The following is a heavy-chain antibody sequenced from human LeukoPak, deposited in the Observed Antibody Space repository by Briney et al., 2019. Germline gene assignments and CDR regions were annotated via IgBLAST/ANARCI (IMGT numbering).Heavy chain of an antibody. CDR3: ARGAYCSGGSCYPRDYYYYGMDV. V-gene: IGHV4-39*07. CDR2: LYYSGST. J-gene: IGHJ6*02. Sequence: SETLSLTCNVSGGSISSSSYYWGWIRQPPGKGLEWIGSLYYSGSTYYNPSLKSRVTISVDTSNNQFSLKLTSVTAADTAVYYCARGAYCSGGSCYPRDYYYYGMDVWGQGTTVTVSS. CDR1: GGSISSSSYY. D-gene: IGHD2-15*01.